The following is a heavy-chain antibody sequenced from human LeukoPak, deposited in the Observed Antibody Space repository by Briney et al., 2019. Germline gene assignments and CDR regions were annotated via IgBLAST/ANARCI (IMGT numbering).Heavy chain of an antibody. CDR1: GYTFTSYG. Sequence: ASVKVSCKASGYTFTSYGISWVRQAPGQGLEWMGWISAYNGNTNYAQKLQGRVTMTTDTSTSTAYMELGSLRSDDTAVYYCARDPPRYSSSSSWFDPWGQGTLVTVSS. CDR2: ISAYNGNT. J-gene: IGHJ5*02. CDR3: ARDPPRYSSSSSWFDP. D-gene: IGHD6-6*01. V-gene: IGHV1-18*01.